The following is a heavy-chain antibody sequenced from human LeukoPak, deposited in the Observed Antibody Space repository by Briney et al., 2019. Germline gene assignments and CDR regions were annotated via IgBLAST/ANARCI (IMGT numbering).Heavy chain of an antibody. CDR1: GASIDSYY. J-gene: IGHJ3*02. Sequence: PSETLSLTCTISGASIDSYYWSWIRQPPGKRLEWIGYIYYSGTTNYNPSLKRRVTISVDTSKNQFSLKLSSVTAADTAVYYCARAYYYDSSGYSEDAFDIWGQGTMVTVSS. V-gene: IGHV4-59*08. CDR2: IYYSGTT. CDR3: ARAYYYDSSGYSEDAFDI. D-gene: IGHD3-22*01.